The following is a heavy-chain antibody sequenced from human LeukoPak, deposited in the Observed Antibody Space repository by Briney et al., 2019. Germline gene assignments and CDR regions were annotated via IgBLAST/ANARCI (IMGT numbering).Heavy chain of an antibody. Sequence: SETLSLTCTVSGGSISSYYWSWIRQPPGKGLEWIGYIYYSGSTNYNPSLKSRITISVDTSKNQFSLKLSSVTAADTAVYYCARDLGHYFDYWGQGTLVTVSS. CDR3: ARDLGHYFDY. CDR1: GGSISSYY. V-gene: IGHV4-59*01. D-gene: IGHD7-27*01. J-gene: IGHJ4*02. CDR2: IYYSGST.